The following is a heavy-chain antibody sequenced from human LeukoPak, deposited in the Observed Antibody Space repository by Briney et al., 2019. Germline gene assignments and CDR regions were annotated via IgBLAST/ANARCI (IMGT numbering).Heavy chain of an antibody. D-gene: IGHD3-10*01. J-gene: IGHJ3*01. CDR2: IAPISGTP. V-gene: IGHV1-69*06. CDR3: AREGEYYSASGNVVDAYDV. Sequence: GASVKVSCKASGYTFTHYAISWVRQAPGEGLEWMGGIAPISGTPIYAQRFQGRLTITADTSTSTAYMDLSSLRSEDTAVYYCAREGEYYSASGNVVDAYDVWGQGTMVTVSS. CDR1: GYTFTHYA.